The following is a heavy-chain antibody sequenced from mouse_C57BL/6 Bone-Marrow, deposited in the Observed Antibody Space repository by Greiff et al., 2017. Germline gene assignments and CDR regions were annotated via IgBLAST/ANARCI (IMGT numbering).Heavy chain of an antibody. D-gene: IGHD1-1*01. CDR3: AREDYYGSSAWVAY. CDR2: IDPSDSST. J-gene: IGHJ3*01. Sequence: QVQLQQPGAELVKPGASVQLSCKASGYTFTSYWMQWVKQRPGQGLEWIGEIDPSDSSTNYNQQFKGQATLTVDTSSSTAYMQLSSRTSEDAAVYYCAREDYYGSSAWVAYWGQGTLVTVSA. V-gene: IGHV1-50*01. CDR1: GYTFTSYW.